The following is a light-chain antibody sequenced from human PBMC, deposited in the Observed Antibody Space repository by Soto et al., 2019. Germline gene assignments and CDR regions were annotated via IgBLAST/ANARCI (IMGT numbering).Light chain of an antibody. Sequence: DIQMTQSPSSLSASVGDRVTITCRASQSISIYLNWYQQKPGKAPKFLIYAASSLQSGVPPRFSGSGAGTDFTLTISSLQPEDFATYYCQQSYSTPRLTFGGGTKVEIK. J-gene: IGKJ4*01. CDR2: AAS. V-gene: IGKV1-39*01. CDR3: QQSYSTPRLT. CDR1: QSISIY.